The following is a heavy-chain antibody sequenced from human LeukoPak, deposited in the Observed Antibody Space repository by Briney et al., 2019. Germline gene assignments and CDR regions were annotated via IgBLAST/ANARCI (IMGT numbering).Heavy chain of an antibody. D-gene: IGHD3-16*01. Sequence: GGSLRLSCSASGFTFSVYGMNWVRQAPGKGLEWISHISSSSDTVYYADCVKGRFTISRDNAKNSLYLQMNSLRVEDTAVYYCARAVYAYWGQGTLVTVSS. CDR3: ARAVYAY. CDR1: GFTFSVYG. CDR2: ISSSSDTV. V-gene: IGHV3-48*01. J-gene: IGHJ4*02.